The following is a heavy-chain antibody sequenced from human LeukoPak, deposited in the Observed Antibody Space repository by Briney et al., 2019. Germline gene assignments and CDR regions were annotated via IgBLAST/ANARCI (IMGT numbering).Heavy chain of an antibody. V-gene: IGHV4-34*01. J-gene: IGHJ6*03. Sequence: SETLSLTCAVYGGSFSGYYWSWIRQPPGKGLEWIGEINHSGSTNYNPSLKSRVTISVDTSKNQFSLKLSSVTAADTAVYYCARVRYYGSGSFITRLSYYYYMDVWGKGTTVTISS. CDR3: ARVRYYGSGSFITRLSYYYYMDV. CDR1: GGSFSGYY. CDR2: INHSGST. D-gene: IGHD3-10*01.